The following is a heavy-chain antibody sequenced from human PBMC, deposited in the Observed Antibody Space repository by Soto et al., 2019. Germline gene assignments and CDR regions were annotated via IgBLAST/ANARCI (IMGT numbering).Heavy chain of an antibody. CDR1: GFTFSSYA. J-gene: IGHJ6*02. D-gene: IGHD1-26*01. CDR2: ISGSGGST. V-gene: IGHV3-23*01. CDR3: AKDLIPSVGATEYYYYYYGMDV. Sequence: GGSLRLSCAASGFTFSSYAMSWVRQAPGKGLEWVSAISGSGGSTYYADSVKGRFTISRDNSKNTLYLQMNSLRAEDTAVYYCAKDLIPSVGATEYYYYYYGMDVWGQGTTVTVSS.